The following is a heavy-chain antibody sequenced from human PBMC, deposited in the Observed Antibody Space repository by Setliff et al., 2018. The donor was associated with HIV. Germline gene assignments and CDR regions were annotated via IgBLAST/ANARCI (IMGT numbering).Heavy chain of an antibody. CDR3: ARAAAGNTGPFDL. CDR1: GDSINSGSYY. CDR2: IRTSGST. D-gene: IGHD4-17*01. V-gene: IGHV4-61*02. Sequence: SETLSLTCTVSGDSINSGSYYWSWIRQPAGKGLEWIGRIRTSGSTNYNPSLKSRVTMSVDTSKNQFSLKLTSVTASDTAVYYCARAAAGNTGPFDLWGQGTLVTVSS. J-gene: IGHJ4*02.